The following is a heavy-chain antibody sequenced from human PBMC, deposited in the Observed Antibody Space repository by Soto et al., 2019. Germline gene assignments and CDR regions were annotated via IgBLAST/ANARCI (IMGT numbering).Heavy chain of an antibody. Sequence: PGGSLRLSCAASGFTFSSYAMHWVRQAPGKGLEWVAVISYDGSNKYYADSVKGRFTISRDNSKNTLYLQMNSLRAEDTAVYYCARRLGGSGSPGYYYGMDVWGQGTTVTVSS. CDR3: ARRLGGSGSPGYYYGMDV. CDR2: ISYDGSNK. D-gene: IGHD1-26*01. CDR1: GFTFSSYA. J-gene: IGHJ6*02. V-gene: IGHV3-30-3*01.